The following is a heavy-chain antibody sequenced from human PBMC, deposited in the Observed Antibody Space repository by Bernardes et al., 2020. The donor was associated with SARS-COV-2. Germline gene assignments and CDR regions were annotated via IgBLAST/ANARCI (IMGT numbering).Heavy chain of an antibody. CDR2: IYYSGST. CDR3: ARVGGSLGTPGTSGYDYYGLDV. V-gene: IGHV4-59*01. CDR1: RGSIRSYY. D-gene: IGHD1-1*01. Sequence: SETLSLTCTVSRGSIRSYYWSWIRQPPGKGLEWIAYIYYSGSTNYNPSLKSRVTISVDTSKNQFSLNLSSVTAADTAVYYCARVGGSLGTPGTSGYDYYGLDVWGQGTTVTVSS. J-gene: IGHJ6*02.